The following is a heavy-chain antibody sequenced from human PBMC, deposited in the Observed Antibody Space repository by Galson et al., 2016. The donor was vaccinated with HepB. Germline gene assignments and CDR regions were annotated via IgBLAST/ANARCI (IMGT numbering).Heavy chain of an antibody. D-gene: IGHD3-16*01. CDR2: IRYNRGS. CDR1: GASINSSY. CDR3: AGTFRGGY. J-gene: IGHJ4*02. Sequence: SETLSLTCSVSGASINSSYWSWIRQPPGKRLEWIGYIRYNRGSNYSPSLASRVIISLDSSKNLFSLRLTSVTAADTAIYYCAGTFRGGYWGQGTLVTVSS. V-gene: IGHV4-59*01.